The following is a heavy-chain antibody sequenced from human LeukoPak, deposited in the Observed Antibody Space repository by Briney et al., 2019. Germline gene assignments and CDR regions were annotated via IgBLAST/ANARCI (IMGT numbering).Heavy chain of an antibody. V-gene: IGHV5-51*01. D-gene: IGHD2-15*01. CDR1: GYSFTSYW. Sequence: GESLKISCKGSGYSFTSYWIAWVRPMPGKGLEWMGVIYPGDSDTRYSPSFQGQVTISADKSISTAYLQWSGLKASDTAMYYCARQTFCSGGSCYWWFDPWGQGTLVTVSS. J-gene: IGHJ5*02. CDR3: ARQTFCSGGSCYWWFDP. CDR2: IYPGDSDT.